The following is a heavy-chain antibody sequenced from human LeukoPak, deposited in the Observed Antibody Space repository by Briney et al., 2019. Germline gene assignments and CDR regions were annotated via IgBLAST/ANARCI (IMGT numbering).Heavy chain of an antibody. D-gene: IGHD5-24*01. Sequence: GGSLGLSCAASGFNFNDYGIHWVRQAPGKGLEWVTVISYNGNNQYYADSVKGRFTISRDNSKNTVYLQMNSPRGDDTAVYYCAKEGATMGFDYWGQGILVTVSS. CDR2: ISYNGNNQ. J-gene: IGHJ4*02. CDR1: GFNFNDYG. CDR3: AKEGATMGFDY. V-gene: IGHV3-30*18.